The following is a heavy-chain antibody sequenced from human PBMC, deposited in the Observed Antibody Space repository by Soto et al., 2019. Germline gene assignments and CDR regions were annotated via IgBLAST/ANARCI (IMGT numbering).Heavy chain of an antibody. V-gene: IGHV4-31*03. Sequence: PSETLSLTCTVSGGSISSGGYYWSWIRQHPGKGLEWIGYIYYSGSTYYNPSLKSRVTISVDTSKNQFSLKLSSVTAADTAVHYCARGVVYDFWSGYYGNYYYYGMDVWGQGTTVTVSS. CDR1: GGSISSGGYY. D-gene: IGHD3-3*01. CDR3: ARGVVYDFWSGYYGNYYYYGMDV. CDR2: IYYSGST. J-gene: IGHJ6*02.